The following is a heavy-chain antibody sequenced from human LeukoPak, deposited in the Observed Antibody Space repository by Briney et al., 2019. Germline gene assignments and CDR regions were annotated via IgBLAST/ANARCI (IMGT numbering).Heavy chain of an antibody. CDR1: GYTFTSYG. J-gene: IGHJ5*02. D-gene: IGHD2-15*01. Sequence: ASVKVSCKASGYTFTSYGISWVRQAPGQGLEWMGSISAYNGNTNYAQKLQGRVTMTTDTSTSTAYMELRSLRSDDTAVYYCARVPNIVVVVAVDWFDPWGQGTLVTVSS. V-gene: IGHV1-18*01. CDR2: ISAYNGNT. CDR3: ARVPNIVVVVAVDWFDP.